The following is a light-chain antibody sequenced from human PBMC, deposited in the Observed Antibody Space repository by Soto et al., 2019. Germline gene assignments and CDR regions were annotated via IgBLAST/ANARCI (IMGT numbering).Light chain of an antibody. CDR2: GAS. CDR3: QQSHTTLFT. CDR1: QSISTN. Sequence: QMTQSPSSLSASVGERVTITCRASQSISTNLNWYQQKPGKAPKLLISGASALQGGVSSRFSGSGSGTGFTLTISSLQPEDSATYFCQQSHTTLFTFGPGTTVDLK. V-gene: IGKV1-39*01. J-gene: IGKJ3*01.